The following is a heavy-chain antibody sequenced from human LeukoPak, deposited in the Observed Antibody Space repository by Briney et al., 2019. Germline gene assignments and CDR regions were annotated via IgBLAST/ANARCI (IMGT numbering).Heavy chain of an antibody. CDR2: IYYSGST. J-gene: IGHJ4*02. D-gene: IGHD3-16*01. CDR1: GGSISSHY. CDR3: ARGGGDYYFDY. Sequence: SETLSLTCTVSGGSISSHYWSWIRQPAGKGLEGMGYIYYSGSTNYNPSLKSRVTISVDTSKNQFSLKLSSVTAADTAVYSCARGGGDYYFDYWGQGTLVTVSS. V-gene: IGHV4-59*11.